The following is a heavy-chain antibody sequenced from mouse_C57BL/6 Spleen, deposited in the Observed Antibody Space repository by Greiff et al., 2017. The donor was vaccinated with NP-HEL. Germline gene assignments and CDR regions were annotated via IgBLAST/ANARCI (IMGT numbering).Heavy chain of an antibody. CDR1: GYTFTSYW. Sequence: QVQLKQPGAELVKPGASVKMSCKASGYTFTSYWITWVKQRPGQGLEWIGDIYPGSGSTNYNEKFKSKATLTVDTSSSTAYMQLSSLTSEDSAVYYCARGGEVGQGVHDYWGQGTTLTVSS. D-gene: IGHD3-3*01. J-gene: IGHJ2*01. CDR2: IYPGSGST. V-gene: IGHV1-55*01. CDR3: ARGGEVGQGVHDY.